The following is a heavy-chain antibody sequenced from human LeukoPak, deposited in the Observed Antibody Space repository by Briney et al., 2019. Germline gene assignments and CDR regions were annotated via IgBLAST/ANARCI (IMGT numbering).Heavy chain of an antibody. CDR1: GGSISSYY. J-gene: IGHJ3*02. D-gene: IGHD4/OR15-4a*01. Sequence: SETLSLTCTVSGGSISSYYWSWIRQPPGKGLEWIGYIYYSGSTNYNPSLKSRVTISVDTSKNQLSLKLSSVTAADTAVYYCARVGVPGAFDIWGQGTMVTVSS. V-gene: IGHV4-59*01. CDR2: IYYSGST. CDR3: ARVGVPGAFDI.